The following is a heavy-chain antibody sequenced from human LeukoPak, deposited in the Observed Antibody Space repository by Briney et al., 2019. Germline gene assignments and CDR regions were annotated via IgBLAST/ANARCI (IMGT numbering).Heavy chain of an antibody. CDR2: LSDSGGGT. CDR1: GFSLSSYG. Sequence: GGTLRLSCAASGFSLSSYGMTWVRQAPGKGLEWVSTLSDSGGGTYYADSVKGRFTISRDNAKNSLYLQMNSLRAEDTAVYYCARGVRYYYYMDVWGKGTTVTVSS. J-gene: IGHJ6*03. D-gene: IGHD2-2*01. V-gene: IGHV3-23*01. CDR3: ARGVRYYYYMDV.